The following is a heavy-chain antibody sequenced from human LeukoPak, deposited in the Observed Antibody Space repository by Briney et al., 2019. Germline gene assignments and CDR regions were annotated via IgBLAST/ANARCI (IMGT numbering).Heavy chain of an antibody. J-gene: IGHJ3*02. D-gene: IGHD1-26*01. CDR1: GFTFRSYA. V-gene: IGHV3-23*01. Sequence: GGSLRLSCAACGFTFRSYAMRGVSRAPGRGWEWVLAISGGGCNTYYAHSVKGRFTIPKDNSKNPLYRQMNSLRAEDTAVYYFGKNRNSGSLPPFDIWGQGTIVTVSS. CDR2: ISGGGCNT. CDR3: GKNRNSGSLPPFDI.